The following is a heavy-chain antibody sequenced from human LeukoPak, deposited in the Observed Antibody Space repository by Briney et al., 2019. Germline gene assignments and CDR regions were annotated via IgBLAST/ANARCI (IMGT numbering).Heavy chain of an antibody. J-gene: IGHJ3*02. D-gene: IGHD6-6*01. CDR2: IYDSGST. Sequence: SETLSLTCTVSGGSISPYYWNWIRQPPGKGLEWIGYIYDSGSTKYNPSLKSRVTISVDTSKRQVSLKLGSVTAADTAVYYCARARHLVLAFDIWGQGTMVTGSS. V-gene: IGHV4-59*01. CDR1: GGSISPYY. CDR3: ARARHLVLAFDI.